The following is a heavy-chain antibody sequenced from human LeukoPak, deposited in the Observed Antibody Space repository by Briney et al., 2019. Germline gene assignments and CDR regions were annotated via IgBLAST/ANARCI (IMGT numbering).Heavy chain of an antibody. D-gene: IGHD3-22*01. CDR3: ARTMYYYDSSGYIFDY. CDR2: IYSSGST. J-gene: IGHJ4*02. V-gene: IGHV4-4*09. CDR1: GGSISSYN. Sequence: SETLSLTCTVSGGSISSYNWSWIRQPPGQGLEWIGFIYSSGSTTYNPSLKSRVAISVDTSKNQFSLRLSSVTAADTAVYYCARTMYYYDSSGYIFDYWGQGTLVTVSS.